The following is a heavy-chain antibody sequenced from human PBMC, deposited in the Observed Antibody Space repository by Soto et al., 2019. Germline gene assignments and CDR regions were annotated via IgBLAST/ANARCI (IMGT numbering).Heavy chain of an antibody. J-gene: IGHJ4*02. D-gene: IGHD6-13*01. CDR2: IYYSGST. CDR3: ARHVKSEEYSSSNDMDY. Sequence: SETLSLTCTVSGGSISSSSYYWGWIRQPPGKGLEWIGSIYYSGSTYYNPSLKSRVTISVDTSKNQFSLKLSSVTAADTAVYYCARHVKSEEYSSSNDMDYWGQGTLVTVSS. V-gene: IGHV4-39*01. CDR1: GGSISSSSYY.